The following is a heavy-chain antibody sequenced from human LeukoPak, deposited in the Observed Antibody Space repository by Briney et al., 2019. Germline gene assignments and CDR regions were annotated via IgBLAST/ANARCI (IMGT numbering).Heavy chain of an antibody. J-gene: IGHJ4*02. V-gene: IGHV3-7*01. CDR1: GFTLSSYW. D-gene: IGHD2-2*01. CDR2: IKQDGSEK. Sequence: GGSLRLSCAASGFTLSSYWMSWVRQAPGKGLEWVANIKQDGSEKYYVDSVKGRFTISRDNAKNSLYLQMNSLRAEDTAVYYCARVRPRRESKYCSSTSCYHYFDYWGQGTLVTVSS. CDR3: ARVRPRRESKYCSSTSCYHYFDY.